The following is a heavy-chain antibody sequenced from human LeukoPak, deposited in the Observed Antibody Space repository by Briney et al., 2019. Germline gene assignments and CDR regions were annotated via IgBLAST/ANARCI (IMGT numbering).Heavy chain of an antibody. CDR3: ARWEASRVAFDI. CDR2: IYYSGIA. Sequence: SETLSLTCTVSGGSISTYYWSWIRQPPGRGLEWIGYIYYSGIADYSPSLKSRVTISIDTSKKQFSLKLSSVTAADTAVYYCARWEASRVAFDIWGQGTLVTVSS. V-gene: IGHV4-59*01. CDR1: GGSISTYY. J-gene: IGHJ3*02. D-gene: IGHD1-26*01.